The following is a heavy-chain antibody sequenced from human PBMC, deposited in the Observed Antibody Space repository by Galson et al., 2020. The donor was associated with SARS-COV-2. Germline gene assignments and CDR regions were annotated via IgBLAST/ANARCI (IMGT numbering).Heavy chain of an antibody. D-gene: IGHD3-10*01. CDR2: ISDHGGIT. CDR3: AKAGRGATWAVDY. Sequence: GGSLRLSCAASGFSFSSYAMTWVRQAPGKGLEWVSGISDHGGITYYADSVTGRFTISRDNSKNRLYVQMNSLRAEDTAVYYCAKAGRGATWAVDYWGRGARVTVSS. V-gene: IGHV3-23*01. J-gene: IGHJ4*02. CDR1: GFSFSSYA.